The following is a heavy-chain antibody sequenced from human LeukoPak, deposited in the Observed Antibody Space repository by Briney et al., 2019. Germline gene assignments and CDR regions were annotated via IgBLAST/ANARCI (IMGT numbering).Heavy chain of an antibody. V-gene: IGHV3-30*02. Sequence: GGSLRLSCAASGFTFSSYGMHWVRQAPGKGREWVAFIRFDESKAFYADSVKGRFTISRDNSRNTLFLQMNSLRVEDTAVYYCAKDLYGSGSYEIRLFDYWGQGTLVTVSS. CDR1: GFTFSSYG. CDR3: AKDLYGSGSYEIRLFDY. CDR2: IRFDESKA. J-gene: IGHJ4*02. D-gene: IGHD3-10*01.